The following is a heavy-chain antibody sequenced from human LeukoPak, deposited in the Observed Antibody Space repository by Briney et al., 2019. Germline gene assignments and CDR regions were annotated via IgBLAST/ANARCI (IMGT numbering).Heavy chain of an antibody. J-gene: IGHJ3*02. CDR2: IIPIFGTA. CDR3: ARERPYDSSGYFFDAFDI. CDR1: GGTFSSYA. V-gene: IGHV1-69*01. Sequence: SVKVSCKASGGTFSSYAISWVRQAPGQGLEWVGGIIPIFGTANYAQKFQGRVTITADESTSTAYMELSSLRSEDTAVYYCARERPYDSSGYFFDAFDIWGQGTMVTVSS. D-gene: IGHD3-22*01.